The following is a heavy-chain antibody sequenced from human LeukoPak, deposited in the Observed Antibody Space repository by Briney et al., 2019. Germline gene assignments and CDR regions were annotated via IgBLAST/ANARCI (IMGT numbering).Heavy chain of an antibody. V-gene: IGHV4-61*02. D-gene: IGHD3-10*01. Sequence: SETLSLTCTVSGGSISSGSYYWSWIRQPAGKGLEWIGRIYTSGSTNYNPSLKSRVTISVDTSKNQFSLKLSSVTAADTAVYYCARDYYGSGSYYSYYYYYMDVWGKGTTVTIPS. J-gene: IGHJ6*03. CDR3: ARDYYGSGSYYSYYYYYMDV. CDR2: IYTSGST. CDR1: GGSISSGSYY.